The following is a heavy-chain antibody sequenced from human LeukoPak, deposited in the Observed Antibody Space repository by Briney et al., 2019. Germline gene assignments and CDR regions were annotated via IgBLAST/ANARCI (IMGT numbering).Heavy chain of an antibody. CDR1: GFTFSSYG. D-gene: IGHD2-2*01. Sequence: PGGSLRLSCAASGFTFSSYGMHWVRQAPGKGLEWVAVLSYDGSNKYYADSVKGRFTISRDNSKNTLYLQMNSLRAEDTAVYYCAKDLPCSSTSCYGGLYGTDVWGQGTTVTVSS. CDR2: LSYDGSNK. J-gene: IGHJ6*02. CDR3: AKDLPCSSTSCYGGLYGTDV. V-gene: IGHV3-30*18.